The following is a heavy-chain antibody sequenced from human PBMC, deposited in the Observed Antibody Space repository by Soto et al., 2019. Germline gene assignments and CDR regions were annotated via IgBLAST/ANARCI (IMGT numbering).Heavy chain of an antibody. Sequence: QVQLVQSGAEVKKPGSSMKLSCKTSGGTFRNYAINWVRQAPGQGLEWMGGSIPVFGTANYAQTFQGRFTSTADESTSTADMELSSLRSEDTAVYYCAIPLPKQQLVRGAFDHWGQGTLVTVAS. CDR3: AIPLPKQQLVRGAFDH. V-gene: IGHV1-69*01. CDR1: GGTFRNYA. D-gene: IGHD6-13*01. CDR2: SIPVFGTA. J-gene: IGHJ4*02.